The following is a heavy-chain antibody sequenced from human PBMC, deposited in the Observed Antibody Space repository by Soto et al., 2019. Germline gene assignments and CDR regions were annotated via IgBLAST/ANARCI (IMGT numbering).Heavy chain of an antibody. D-gene: IGHD4-17*01. CDR3: ASTLVTTGYYGMDV. Sequence: SETLSLTCTVSGGSISSYYWSWIRQPPGKGLEWIGYIYSSGSTNYNPSLKSRVTISVDTSKNQFSLKLSSVTAADTAVYYCASTLVTTGYYGMDVWGQGTTVTVSS. V-gene: IGHV4-59*01. CDR2: IYSSGST. J-gene: IGHJ6*02. CDR1: GGSISSYY.